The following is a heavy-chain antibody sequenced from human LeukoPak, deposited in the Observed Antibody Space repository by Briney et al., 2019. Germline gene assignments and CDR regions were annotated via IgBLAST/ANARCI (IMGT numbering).Heavy chain of an antibody. J-gene: IGHJ4*02. CDR3: AREVGHYYGSGSFDY. CDR1: GYSISSGYY. V-gene: IGHV4-38-2*02. D-gene: IGHD3-10*01. CDR2: VYHSGST. Sequence: SETLSLTCTVSGYSISSGYYWAWIRQPPGKGLEWIGSVYHSGSTYYSPSLESRVTISIDTSKNQFSLKLSSVTAADTAVYYCAREVGHYYGSGSFDYWGQGTLVTVSS.